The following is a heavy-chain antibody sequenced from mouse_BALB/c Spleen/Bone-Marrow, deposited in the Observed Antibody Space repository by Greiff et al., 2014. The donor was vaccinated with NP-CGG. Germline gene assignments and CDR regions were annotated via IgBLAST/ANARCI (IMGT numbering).Heavy chain of an antibody. Sequence: EVHLVESGGGLAQPGGSLKLSCAASGFTFSSYGMSWVRQTPDKRLELVASINSNGGSTYYPDSVKGRFTISRDNAKNTLSLQMSSLKSEDTAMYYCARGNYGNYVDYFDYWGQGTTLTVSS. D-gene: IGHD2-1*01. V-gene: IGHV5-6-3*01. CDR2: INSNGGST. CDR1: GFTFSSYG. CDR3: ARGNYGNYVDYFDY. J-gene: IGHJ2*01.